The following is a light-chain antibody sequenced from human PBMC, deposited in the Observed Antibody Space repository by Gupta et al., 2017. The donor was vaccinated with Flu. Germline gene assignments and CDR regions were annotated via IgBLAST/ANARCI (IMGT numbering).Light chain of an antibody. Sequence: DIQTTQIPSSVSASVGDRVTIICRASQNIGNYVSWYQQKAGKAPKRLIYAASNLQTGVPSRFSGSGSGTDFTLTITSLQPEDFATYYCQQSYGTPLIFGGGTKVEMK. J-gene: IGKJ4*01. CDR3: QQSYGTPLI. V-gene: IGKV1-39*01. CDR2: AAS. CDR1: QNIGNY.